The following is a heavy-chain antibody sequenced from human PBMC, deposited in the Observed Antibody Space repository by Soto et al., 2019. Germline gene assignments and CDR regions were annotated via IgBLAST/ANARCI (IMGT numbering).Heavy chain of an antibody. CDR3: ANRRCDCNDHLDY. D-gene: IGHD1-1*01. CDR2: ISYDGTDE. Sequence: GGSLRLSCAASGFSFSSYGMHWVRQAPGKGLEWVAMISYDGTDEYYADSVKGRFTISRDNSKNAVYLQMNSLRAEDTAVYYGANRRCDCNDHLDYWGQGTLVTVSS. J-gene: IGHJ4*02. CDR1: GFSFSSYG. V-gene: IGHV3-30*18.